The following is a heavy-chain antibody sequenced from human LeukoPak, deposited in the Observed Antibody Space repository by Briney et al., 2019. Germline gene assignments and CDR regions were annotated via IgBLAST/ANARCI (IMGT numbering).Heavy chain of an antibody. CDR3: VGAYDLRF. Sequence: PGGSLRLSCAASGFTFRSYWMHWVRQAPGKGLVCVSRINSDGSSTTYADSVKGRFTISRDNAKNTLYLQMNSLRAEDTAVYYCVGAYDLRFWGQGTLVTVSS. CDR2: INSDGSST. CDR1: GFTFRSYW. V-gene: IGHV3-74*01. J-gene: IGHJ4*02. D-gene: IGHD5-12*01.